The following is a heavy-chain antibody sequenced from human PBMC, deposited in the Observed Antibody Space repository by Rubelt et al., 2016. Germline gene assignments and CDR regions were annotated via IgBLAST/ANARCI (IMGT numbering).Heavy chain of an antibody. CDR3: ARLVNLRGVSNLYFDY. J-gene: IGHJ4*02. CDR2: IYYSGST. V-gene: IGHV4-39*01. CDR1: GGSITSSSYY. Sequence: QLQLQESGPGLVKPSETLSLTCTVSGGSITSSSYYWGWIRQPPGKGLEWIGGIYYSGSTYYNPSLKSRVTISVDTSKNQLSLGVTSVSTADTAVYYCARLVNLRGVSNLYFDYWGQGTLVTVSS. D-gene: IGHD3-10*01.